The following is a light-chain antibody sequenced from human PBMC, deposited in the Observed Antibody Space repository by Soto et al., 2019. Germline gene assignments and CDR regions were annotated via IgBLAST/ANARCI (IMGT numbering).Light chain of an antibody. CDR2: GAS. CDR1: QSVSSDY. Sequence: EIVLTQSPGTLSLSPGERATLSCRASQSVSSDYLAWYQQKPGQAPRLLIYGASSRAPGLPDRFSGSGSGTDFTLTISSLEPEDFAVYYCQQYGGSAPWTFGQGTKVEIK. J-gene: IGKJ1*01. V-gene: IGKV3-20*01. CDR3: QQYGGSAPWT.